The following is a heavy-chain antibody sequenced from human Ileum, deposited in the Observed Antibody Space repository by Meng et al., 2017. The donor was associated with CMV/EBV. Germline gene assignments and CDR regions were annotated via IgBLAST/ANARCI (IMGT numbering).Heavy chain of an antibody. D-gene: IGHD5-18*01. J-gene: IGHJ4*02. CDR1: GLTVSSNY. CDR3: ASEIGYSLLY. Sequence: EVRVVGSGGGLVPPWGSLTLSCAASGLTVSSNYMSWVRQAPGKGLEWVSVIYSGGSTYYADSVKGRFTISRDNSKNKLYLQMNSLRAEDTAVYYCASEIGYSLLYWGQGTLVTVSS. CDR2: IYSGGST. V-gene: IGHV3-66*01.